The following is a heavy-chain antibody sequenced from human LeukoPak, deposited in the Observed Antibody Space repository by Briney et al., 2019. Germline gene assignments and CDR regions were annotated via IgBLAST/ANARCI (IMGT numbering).Heavy chain of an antibody. V-gene: IGHV3-48*02. J-gene: IGHJ4*02. CDR3: AREPDFDY. CDR2: ISISSSTI. Sequence: PGGSLRLSCAASGFTFSSHIMNWVRQAPGKGLEWVSYISISSSTIYYADSVKGRFTISRNNAKNSLYLQMNSLRDEDTAVYYCAREPDFDYWGQGTLVTVSS. CDR1: GFTFSSHI.